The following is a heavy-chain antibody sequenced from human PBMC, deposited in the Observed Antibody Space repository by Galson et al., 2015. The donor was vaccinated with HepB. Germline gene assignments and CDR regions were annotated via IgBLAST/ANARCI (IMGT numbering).Heavy chain of an antibody. CDR3: ARSGYYYDSSGYFPRPFDY. V-gene: IGHV1-69*13. J-gene: IGHJ4*02. Sequence: SVKVSCKASGGTFSSYAISWVRQAPGQGLEWMGGIIPIFGTANYAQKFQGGVTITADESTSTAYMELSSLRSEDTAVYYCARSGYYYDSSGYFPRPFDYWGPGTLVTVSS. CDR2: IIPIFGTA. CDR1: GGTFSSYA. D-gene: IGHD3-22*01.